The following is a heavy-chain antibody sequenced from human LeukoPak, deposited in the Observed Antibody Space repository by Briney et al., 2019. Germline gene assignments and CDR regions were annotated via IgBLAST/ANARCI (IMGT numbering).Heavy chain of an antibody. CDR1: GGSISSGGYS. Sequence: SQTVSLTCAVSGGSISSGGYSRSWIRQPPGKGLEWIGYIYHSGSTYYNPSLKSRVTISVDRSKNQFSLKLSSVTAADTAVYYCARVITMVRGVIPAPNWFDPWGQGTLVTVSS. CDR2: IYHSGST. V-gene: IGHV4-30-2*01. CDR3: ARVITMVRGVIPAPNWFDP. J-gene: IGHJ5*02. D-gene: IGHD3-10*01.